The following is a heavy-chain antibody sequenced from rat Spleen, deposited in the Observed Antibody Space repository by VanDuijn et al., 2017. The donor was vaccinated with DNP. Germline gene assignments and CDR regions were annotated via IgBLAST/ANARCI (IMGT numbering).Heavy chain of an antibody. CDR3: ARGSGTYYWYFDF. V-gene: IGHV2-27*01. CDR1: GFSLTNYH. D-gene: IGHD5-1*01. CDR2: IQSGGRT. Sequence: QVQLKESGPGLVQPSQTLSLTCTVSGFSLTNYHVHWVRQPPGKGLEWMGRIQSGGRTDYNSALKSRLSISRDTSKSQVFLKMNSVQTEDTAMYFCARGSGTYYWYFDFWGPGTMVTVSS. J-gene: IGHJ1*01.